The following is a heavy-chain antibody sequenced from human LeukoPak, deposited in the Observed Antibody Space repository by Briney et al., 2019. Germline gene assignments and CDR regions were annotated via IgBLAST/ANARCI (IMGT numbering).Heavy chain of an antibody. J-gene: IGHJ6*03. CDR2: INHSGST. Sequence: PSETLSLTCAVYGGSFSGYYWSWIRQPPGKGLEWIGEINHSGSTNYNPSLKSRVTMSVDTSKNQFSLKLSSVTAADTAVYYCARGQAIFGAVSYYYYMDVWGKGTTVTVSS. D-gene: IGHD3-3*01. CDR1: GGSFSGYY. V-gene: IGHV4-34*01. CDR3: ARGQAIFGAVSYYYYMDV.